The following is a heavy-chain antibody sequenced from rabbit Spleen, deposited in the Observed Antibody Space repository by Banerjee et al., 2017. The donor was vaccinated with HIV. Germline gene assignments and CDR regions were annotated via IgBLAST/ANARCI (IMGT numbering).Heavy chain of an antibody. CDR2: IAGSSGFT. D-gene: IGHD8-1*01. CDR1: GFSFSSSDY. V-gene: IGHV1S40*01. CDR3: ARDTGSSFSSYGMDL. J-gene: IGHJ6*01. Sequence: QSLEESGGDLVKPGASLTLTCTASGFSFSSSDYMCWVRQAPGKGLEWISCIAGSSGFTYFATWAKGRFTCSKTSSTTVTLQMTRLTAADTATYFCARDTGSSFSSYGMDLWGPGTLVTVS.